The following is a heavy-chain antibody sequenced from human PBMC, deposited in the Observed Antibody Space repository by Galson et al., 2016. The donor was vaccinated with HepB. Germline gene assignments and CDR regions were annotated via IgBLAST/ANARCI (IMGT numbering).Heavy chain of an antibody. CDR2: IWYDGSEK. V-gene: IGHV3-33*06. J-gene: IGHJ4*02. D-gene: IGHD5-24*01. CDR3: AKEATYRGEGYNVDH. CDR1: GFIFSNHA. Sequence: SLRLSCAASGFIFSNHAMMWVRQAPGKGLEWVAVIWYDGSEKYYADSVKGRFTISRDNSKNTLYLQINSLRAEDTAVYYCAKEATYRGEGYNVDHWGRGTLVTVSS.